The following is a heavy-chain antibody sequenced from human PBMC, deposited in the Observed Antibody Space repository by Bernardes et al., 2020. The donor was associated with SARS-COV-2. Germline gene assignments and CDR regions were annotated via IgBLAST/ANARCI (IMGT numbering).Heavy chain of an antibody. Sequence: SETLSLTCTVSGASVSSDLHYWTWIRQAPGKGLEWMGYIFHGGSTNYNPSLNSRATMSLDTSKNQFSLKLSSVSAADTAVYYCARVVPLVVGYHFDFWGQGNLVTVSS. CDR3: ARVVPLVVGYHFDF. J-gene: IGHJ4*02. CDR2: IFHGGST. D-gene: IGHD2-8*02. V-gene: IGHV4-61*01. CDR1: GASVSSDLHY.